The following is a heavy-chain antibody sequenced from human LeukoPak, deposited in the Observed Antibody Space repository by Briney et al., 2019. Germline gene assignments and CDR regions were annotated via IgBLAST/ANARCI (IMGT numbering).Heavy chain of an antibody. V-gene: IGHV1-46*01. CDR3: ARDSLPHYYTSGSQNPADY. CDR1: GYTLTSYR. D-gene: IGHD3-10*01. Sequence: ASVTVSCKASGYTLTSYRIQWVRQAPGQGLEWMGVINPSGGSTSYTQKFQGRVTMTRDTSTSTVYMELSSLTSEDTAVYYCARDSLPHYYTSGSQNPADYWGQGTLVTVSS. J-gene: IGHJ4*02. CDR2: INPSGGST.